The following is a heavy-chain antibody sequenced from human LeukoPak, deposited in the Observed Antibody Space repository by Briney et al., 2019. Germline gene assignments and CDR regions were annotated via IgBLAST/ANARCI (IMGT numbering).Heavy chain of an antibody. CDR2: INPNSGGT. CDR1: GYTFTSYY. V-gene: IGHV1-2*02. D-gene: IGHD6-19*01. J-gene: IGHJ5*02. Sequence: GASVTVSCKASGYTFTSYYMHWVRQAPGQGLEWMGWINPNSGGTNYAQKFQGRVTMTRDTSISTAYMELSRLRSDDTAVYYCARGLRYSSGWYGSNWFDPWGQGTLVTVSS. CDR3: ARGLRYSSGWYGSNWFDP.